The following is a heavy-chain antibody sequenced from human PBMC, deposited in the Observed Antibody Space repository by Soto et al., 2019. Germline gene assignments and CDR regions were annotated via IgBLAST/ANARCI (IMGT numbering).Heavy chain of an antibody. CDR2: ISYDGSNK. CDR3: AKASRASGIAAAGTYYYYGMDV. J-gene: IGHJ6*02. Sequence: QVQLVESGGGVVQPGRSLRLSCAASGFTFSSYGMHWVRQAPGKGLEWVAVISYDGSNKYYADSVKGRLTISRDNSKDTLYLQMNSLRAEDTAVYYCAKASRASGIAAAGTYYYYGMDVWGQGTTVTVSS. CDR1: GFTFSSYG. D-gene: IGHD6-13*01. V-gene: IGHV3-30*18.